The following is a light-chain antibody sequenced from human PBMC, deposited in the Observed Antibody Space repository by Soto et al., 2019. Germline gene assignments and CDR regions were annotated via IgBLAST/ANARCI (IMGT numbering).Light chain of an antibody. CDR2: DNN. CDR3: HSYDVSLSGPV. V-gene: IGLV1-40*01. CDR1: SSNIGAGYD. J-gene: IGLJ2*01. Sequence: QAVVTQPPSVSGALGQRVTISCTGSSSNIGAGYDVHWYQQLPGTAPKVLIYDNNSRPSGVPGRFSGSKSGTSASLAITGLQAEDEADYYCHSYDVSLSGPVFGGGTKLTVL.